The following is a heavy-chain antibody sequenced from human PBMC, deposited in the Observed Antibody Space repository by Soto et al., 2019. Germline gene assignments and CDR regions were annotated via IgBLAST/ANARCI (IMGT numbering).Heavy chain of an antibody. CDR3: ARSDRAVAGLFAY. J-gene: IGHJ4*02. D-gene: IGHD6-19*01. CDR2: IYSGGST. V-gene: IGHV3-53*01. CDR1: GFTVSSNY. Sequence: GGSLILSCAASGFTVSSNYMSWVRQAPGKGLEWVSVIYSGGSTYYADSVKGRFTISRDNSKNTLYLQMNSLRAEDTAVYYCARSDRAVAGLFAYWGQGTLVVVSS.